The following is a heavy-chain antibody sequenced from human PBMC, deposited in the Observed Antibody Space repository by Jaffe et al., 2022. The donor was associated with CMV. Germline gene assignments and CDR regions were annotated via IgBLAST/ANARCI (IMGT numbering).Heavy chain of an antibody. J-gene: IGHJ4*02. CDR3: ARGQRSSWTGYYFDY. D-gene: IGHD6-13*01. Sequence: QVQLQESGPGLVKPSETLSLTCTVSGGSISSYYWSWIRQPPGKGLEWIGYIYYSGSTNYNPSLKSRVTISVDTSKNQFSLKLSSVTAADTAVYYCARGQRSSWTGYYFDYWGQGTLVTVSS. CDR1: GGSISSYY. V-gene: IGHV4-59*01. CDR2: IYYSGST.